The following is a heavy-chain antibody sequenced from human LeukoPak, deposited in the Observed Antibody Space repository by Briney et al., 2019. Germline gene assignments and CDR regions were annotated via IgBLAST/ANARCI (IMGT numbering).Heavy chain of an antibody. J-gene: IGHJ4*02. D-gene: IGHD6-13*01. Sequence: SETLSLTCTVSGGSISSYYWSRIRQPAGKGLEWIGRIYSTGSTNYNPSLKSRVTMSVDTSKNQFSLRLRSVTAADTAVYYCARQIASAGTAGFDFWGQGALVTVSS. CDR2: IYSTGST. V-gene: IGHV4-4*07. CDR1: GGSISSYY. CDR3: ARQIASAGTAGFDF.